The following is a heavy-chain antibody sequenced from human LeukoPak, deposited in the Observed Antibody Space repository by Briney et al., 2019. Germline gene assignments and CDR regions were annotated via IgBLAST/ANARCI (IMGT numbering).Heavy chain of an antibody. J-gene: IGHJ4*02. CDR2: IYPGDSDT. D-gene: IGHD3-10*01. V-gene: IGHV5-51*01. CDR1: GYSFTNYW. Sequence: GEFLKISCKGSGYSFTNYWIGWVRQMPGKGLEGMGIIYPGDSDTKYSPSFRGQVAISVDKSISTAYLQWSSLRASDTDMYYCARVPDITMVRGVIYPTAFDYWGQGTLVTVSS. CDR3: ARVPDITMVRGVIYPTAFDY.